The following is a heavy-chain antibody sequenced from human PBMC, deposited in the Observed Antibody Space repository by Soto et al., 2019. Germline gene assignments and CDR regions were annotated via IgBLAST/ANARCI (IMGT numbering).Heavy chain of an antibody. D-gene: IGHD2-15*01. Sequence: QLQLQESGSGLVKPSQTLSLTCAVSGGSISSGGYSWSWIRQPPGKGLEWIGYIYHSGSTYYNPSIKIRVTISVDRSKIQVCLKLSSVTAEDTAVYYCARDGGYCSGGSCYSNWFDPCGQGTLVTVS. CDR2: IYHSGST. CDR1: GGSISSGGYS. V-gene: IGHV4-30-2*01. CDR3: ARDGGYCSGGSCYSNWFDP. J-gene: IGHJ5*02.